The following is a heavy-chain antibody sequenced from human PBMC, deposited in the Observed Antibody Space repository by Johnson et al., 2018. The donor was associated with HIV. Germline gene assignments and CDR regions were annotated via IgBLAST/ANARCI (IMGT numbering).Heavy chain of an antibody. Sequence: QVQLVESGGGVVQPGRSLRLSCAASGFTFSSYGMHWVRQAPGKGLEWVAVISYDGNNKYYAASVKGRFPISRDNSKNKLYLQMNSRRAEDTAVYYCANTQIVVVPTAMDPFDIWGQGTLVIVSS. CDR1: GFTFSSYG. J-gene: IGHJ3*02. D-gene: IGHD2-2*01. V-gene: IGHV3-30*18. CDR3: ANTQIVVVPTAMDPFDI. CDR2: ISYDGNNK.